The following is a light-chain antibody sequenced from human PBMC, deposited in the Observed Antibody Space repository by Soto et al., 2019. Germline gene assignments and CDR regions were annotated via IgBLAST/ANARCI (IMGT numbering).Light chain of an antibody. CDR3: GADHGSGSNSVWV. CDR2: VGTGGIVG. V-gene: IGLV9-49*01. J-gene: IGLJ2*01. Sequence: QLVLTQPPSASASLGASVTLTCTLSSGYSNYEVDWYQQRPGKGPRFVMRVGTGGIVGSKGDGIPDRFSVLGSGLNRYLTIKNIQEEDESDYHCGADHGSGSNSVWVFGGGTKLTVL. CDR1: SGYSNYE.